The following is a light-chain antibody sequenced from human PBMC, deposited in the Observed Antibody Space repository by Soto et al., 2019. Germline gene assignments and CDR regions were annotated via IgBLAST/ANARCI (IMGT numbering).Light chain of an antibody. CDR2: GAS. J-gene: IGKJ1*01. CDR3: QHYANLPRT. Sequence: EIVMTQSPVTLSVSPGERATLTCRASQSVSGNLAWYQQKPGQAPRLLIYGASTRATGIPARFSGSGSGTEFTLNISSLQSEDFAVYYCQHYANLPRTFGQGTKVEIK. V-gene: IGKV3-15*01. CDR1: QSVSGN.